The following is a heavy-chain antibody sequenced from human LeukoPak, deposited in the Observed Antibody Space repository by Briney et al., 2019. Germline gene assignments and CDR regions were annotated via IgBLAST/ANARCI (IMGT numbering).Heavy chain of an antibody. J-gene: IGHJ4*02. V-gene: IGHV3-23*01. D-gene: IGHD2-15*01. Sequence: GGSLRLSCAASGFTFSSYAMSWVRQAPGKGLEWVSAISGSGDSTYYADSVKGRFTISRDNSKNTLYLQMNSLRAEDTAVYYCAKEADVVAATYPYFDYWGQGTLVTVSS. CDR2: ISGSGDST. CDR1: GFTFSSYA. CDR3: AKEADVVAATYPYFDY.